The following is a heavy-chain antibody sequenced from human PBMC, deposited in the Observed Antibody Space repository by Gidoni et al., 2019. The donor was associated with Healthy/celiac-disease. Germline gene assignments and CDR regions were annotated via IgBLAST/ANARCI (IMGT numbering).Heavy chain of an antibody. CDR3: VRIAVADTVNY. Sequence: ESGPGLVKPSETLSLTCTVFGGSISSSSYYWGWIRQHPGKGLEWIGSIYYSGSTYYNQSLKSRVTISGDTSKNTFSLKLSPVTAADTAVYYCVRIAVADTVNYWGQGTLVTVSS. D-gene: IGHD5-18*01. J-gene: IGHJ4*02. CDR2: IYYSGST. CDR1: GGSISSSSYY. V-gene: IGHV4-39*01.